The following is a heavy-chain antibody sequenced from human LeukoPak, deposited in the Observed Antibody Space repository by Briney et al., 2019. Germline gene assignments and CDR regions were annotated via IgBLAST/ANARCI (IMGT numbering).Heavy chain of an antibody. CDR1: GFTVSSNY. D-gene: IGHD1-26*01. CDR3: AKDTRYSGSYYFVFDY. V-gene: IGHV3-23*01. CDR2: ISGSGGST. J-gene: IGHJ4*02. Sequence: GGSLRLSCAASGFTVSSNYMSWVRQAPGKGLEWVSAISGSGGSTYYADSVKGRFTISRGNSKNTLYLQMNSLRAEDTAVYYCAKDTRYSGSYYFVFDYWGQGTLVTVSS.